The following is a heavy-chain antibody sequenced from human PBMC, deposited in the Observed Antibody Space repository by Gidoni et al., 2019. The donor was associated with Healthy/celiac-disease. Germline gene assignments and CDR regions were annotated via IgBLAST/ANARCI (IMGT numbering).Heavy chain of an antibody. CDR2: IYYSGST. V-gene: IGHV4-59*01. Sequence: QVQLQESGPGLVTPSETLSLTCTVSGGSISSYYWSWIRQPTGKGLEWIGYIYYSGSTNYNPSLKSRVTISVDTSKNQFSLKLSSVTAADTAVYYCARDGDPGLDYWGQGTLVTVSS. CDR3: ARDGDPGLDY. J-gene: IGHJ4*02. CDR1: GGSISSYY. D-gene: IGHD4-17*01.